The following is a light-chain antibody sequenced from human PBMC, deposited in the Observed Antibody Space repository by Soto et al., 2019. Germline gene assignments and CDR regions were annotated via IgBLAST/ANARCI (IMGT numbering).Light chain of an antibody. CDR2: GTS. CDR3: QQYNKWPYT. J-gene: IGKJ2*01. V-gene: IGKV3-15*01. Sequence: EIVMTQSPVALSVSPGERAALSCRASQSVGRNFAWYQQRPGQAPRVLIYGTSTRATGVPARLSGSGSGTDFTLTISSLQSEDFAVYYCQQYNKWPYTFGQGTRLEIK. CDR1: QSVGRN.